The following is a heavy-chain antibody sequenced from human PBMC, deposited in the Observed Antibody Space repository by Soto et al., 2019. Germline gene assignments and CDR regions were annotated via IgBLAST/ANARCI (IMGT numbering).Heavy chain of an antibody. D-gene: IGHD6-6*01. CDR2: IWYDGSNK. V-gene: IGHV3-33*01. CDR1: GFTFSSYG. CDR3: ARAALESSSSEFDY. J-gene: IGHJ4*02. Sequence: QVQLVESGGGVVQPGRSLRLSCAASGFTFSSYGMHWVRQAPGKGLEWVAVIWYDGSNKYYADSVKGRFTISRDNSKNTLYLQMNSLRAEDTAVYYCARAALESSSSEFDYWGQGTLVTVSS.